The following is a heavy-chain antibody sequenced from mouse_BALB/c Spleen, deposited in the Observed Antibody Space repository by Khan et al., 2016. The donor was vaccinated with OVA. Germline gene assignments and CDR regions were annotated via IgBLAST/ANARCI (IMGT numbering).Heavy chain of an antibody. Sequence: VQLQESGAELVRPGVSVKISCKGSGYTFTDFTMHWVKQSHAMSLEWIGVISTYYGDTTYNQKFKDKATMTVDKSSSTAYMELARLTSEDSAINYCTRGGCRNSFAYWGQGTLVTVSA. CDR2: ISTYYGDT. CDR1: GYTFTDFT. CDR3: TRGGCRNSFAY. V-gene: IGHV1S137*01. D-gene: IGHD2-12*01. J-gene: IGHJ3*01.